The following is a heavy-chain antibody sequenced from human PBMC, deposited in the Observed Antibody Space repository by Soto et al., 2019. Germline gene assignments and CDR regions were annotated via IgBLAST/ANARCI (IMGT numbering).Heavy chain of an antibody. V-gene: IGHV4-39*07. D-gene: IGHD2-15*01. Sequence: SETLSLTCTVSGVSISSSSYYWSWIRQPPGKGLEWIGSIYNSGSSNYSPSLKSRVIISVDTSKNQFSLKLSSVTAADTAVYYCARMIQQWGCSGGSCYSLSHTNYYMDVWGKGTTVTVSS. J-gene: IGHJ6*03. CDR2: IYNSGSS. CDR1: GVSISSSSYY. CDR3: ARMIQQWGCSGGSCYSLSHTNYYMDV.